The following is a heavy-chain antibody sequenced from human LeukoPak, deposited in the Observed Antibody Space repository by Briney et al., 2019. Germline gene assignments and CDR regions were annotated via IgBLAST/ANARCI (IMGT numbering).Heavy chain of an antibody. D-gene: IGHD2-15*01. Sequence: GGSLRLSCAASGFTFSHVWMSWVRQAPGKGLEWVGRIKNKSGGGATDYAAPVKGRFTISRDDSKNTLYLQMNSLKTEDTAVYYCTTESYGSSSSCPGTFDYWGQGTLVTVSS. CDR2: IKNKSGGGAT. CDR3: TTESYGSSSSCPGTFDY. J-gene: IGHJ4*02. CDR1: GFTFSHVW. V-gene: IGHV3-15*01.